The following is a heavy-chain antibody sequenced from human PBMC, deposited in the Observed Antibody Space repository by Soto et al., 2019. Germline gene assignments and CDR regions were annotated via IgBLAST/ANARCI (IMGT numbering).Heavy chain of an antibody. Sequence: SETLSLTCTVSGGSISSGGYYWSWIRQHPGKGLEWIGSIYYSGSTNYNPSLKSRVTISVDTSKNQFSLKLSSVTAADTAVYYCARVSSGWFGSEYGYYYYYGMDVWGQGTTVTVSS. CDR3: ARVSSGWFGSEYGYYYYYGMDV. CDR1: GGSISSGGYY. J-gene: IGHJ6*02. D-gene: IGHD3-10*01. V-gene: IGHV4-61*08. CDR2: IYYSGST.